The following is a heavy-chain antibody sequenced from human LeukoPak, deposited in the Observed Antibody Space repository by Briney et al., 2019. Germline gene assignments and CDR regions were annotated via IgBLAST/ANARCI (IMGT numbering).Heavy chain of an antibody. CDR3: AKGPLGIYHSDL. J-gene: IGHJ2*01. CDR1: GFTFSSYA. V-gene: IGHV3-23*01. CDR2: ISGSGGST. D-gene: IGHD1-26*01. Sequence: GGSLRLSCAASGFTFSSYAMSWVRQAPGKGLEWVSSISGSGGSTYYADSVKGRFTISRDSSKNTLYLQMNSLRTEDTAVNYCAKGPLGIYHSDLWGRGTLVTVSS.